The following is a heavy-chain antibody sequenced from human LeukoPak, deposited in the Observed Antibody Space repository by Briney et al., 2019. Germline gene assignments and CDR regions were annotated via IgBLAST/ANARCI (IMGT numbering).Heavy chain of an antibody. CDR3: ARQGPSDTAMVIFDY. CDR1: GYSFTSYW. CDR2: IDPSDSYT. Sequence: GESLKISCKGSGYSFTSYWISWVRQMPGKGLEWMGRIDPSDSYTNYSPSFQGHVTISADKSISTAYLQWSSPKASDTAMYYCARQGPSDTAMVIFDYWGQGTLVTVSS. V-gene: IGHV5-10-1*01. J-gene: IGHJ4*02. D-gene: IGHD5-18*01.